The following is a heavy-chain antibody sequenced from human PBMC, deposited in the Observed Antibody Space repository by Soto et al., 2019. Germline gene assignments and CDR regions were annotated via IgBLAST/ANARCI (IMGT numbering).Heavy chain of an antibody. CDR1: GFTFRSYV. J-gene: IGHJ1*01. CDR2: TSYDGTDK. CDR3: ARWGTTGGLDV. V-gene: IGHV3-30*19. Sequence: QVQLVESGGGVVQPGTSLRVSCVGSGFTFRSYVIHWVRQAPGKGLEWVALTSYDGTDKYYGDSVRGRFTISRENSRNTVDLQMDSLRLEDTARYYCARWGTTGGLDVWGQGTLVSVSS. D-gene: IGHD3-16*01.